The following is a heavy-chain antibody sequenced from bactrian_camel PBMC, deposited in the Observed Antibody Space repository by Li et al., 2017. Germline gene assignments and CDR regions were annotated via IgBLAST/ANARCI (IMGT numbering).Heavy chain of an antibody. CDR1: GFYFNTRH. J-gene: IGHJ6*01. V-gene: IGHV3S40*01. D-gene: IGHD5*01. CDR2: INRDGEDT. CDR3: VKDDWGWSFGS. Sequence: DVQLVESGGGLVQPGGSLRLSCQASGFYFNTRHMMWVRQAPGKGYEWVSSINRDGEDTYYAEAVKGRFTISRNNAENTVHLQMNSLKLEDSAVYYCVKDDWGWSFGSWGQGPRSPSP.